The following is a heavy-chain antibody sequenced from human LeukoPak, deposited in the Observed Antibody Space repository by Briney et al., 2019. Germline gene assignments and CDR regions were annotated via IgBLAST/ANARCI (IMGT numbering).Heavy chain of an antibody. Sequence: SETLSLTCTVSGGSISSGDYYWSWIRQPPGKGLEWIGYIYYSGSTYYNLSLKSRVTISVDTSKNQFSLKLSSVTAADTAVYYCARDGIHLAAADIWGQGTLVTVSS. D-gene: IGHD6-13*01. J-gene: IGHJ4*02. CDR1: GGSISSGDYY. CDR2: IYYSGST. CDR3: ARDGIHLAAADI. V-gene: IGHV4-30-4*08.